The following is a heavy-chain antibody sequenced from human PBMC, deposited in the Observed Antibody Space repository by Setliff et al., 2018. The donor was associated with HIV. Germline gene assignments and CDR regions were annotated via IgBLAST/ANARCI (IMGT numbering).Heavy chain of an antibody. CDR1: GFRFSVYS. Sequence: PGGSLRLSCAASGFRFSVYSMHWVRQAPGKGLEWLSYITGSSTTYYAESVKGRFTISRDNARNSLYLQMNSLRAEDTAVYYCAKTPLYWGQGTLVTVSS. J-gene: IGHJ4*02. CDR2: ITGSSTT. CDR3: AKTPLY. V-gene: IGHV3-48*01.